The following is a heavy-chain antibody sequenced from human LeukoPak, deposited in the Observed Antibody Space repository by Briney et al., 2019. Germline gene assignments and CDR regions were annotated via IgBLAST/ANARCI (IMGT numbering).Heavy chain of an antibody. D-gene: IGHD6-13*01. J-gene: IGHJ5*02. Sequence: SETLSLTCTVSGASISNYCWSWIRQSPGKGLEWIGHIYYSGSTNYNPSLKSRVTISVDTSKNQFSLKLSSVTAADTAVYYCARSVSFIAAAGNWFDPWGQGTLVTVSS. CDR3: ARSVSFIAAAGNWFDP. CDR1: GASISNYC. CDR2: IYYSGST. V-gene: IGHV4-59*12.